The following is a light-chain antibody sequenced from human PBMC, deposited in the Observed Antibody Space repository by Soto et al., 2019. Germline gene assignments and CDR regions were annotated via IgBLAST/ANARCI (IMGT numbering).Light chain of an antibody. V-gene: IGLV2-14*01. CDR1: SSDVGGYNY. CDR3: SSYTSSSTRV. CDR2: DVS. Sequence: QSVLTQPASVSGSPGQSITISCTGTSSDVGGYNYVSWYQQHPGKAPKLMIYDVSNRPSGVSNRFSGSTSGNTASLTISGLQAEDEADYYCSSYTSSSTRVFGTGTQLTVL. J-gene: IGLJ1*01.